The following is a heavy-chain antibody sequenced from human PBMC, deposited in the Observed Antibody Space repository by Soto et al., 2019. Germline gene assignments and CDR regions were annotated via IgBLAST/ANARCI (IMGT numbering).Heavy chain of an antibody. Sequence: LSLTCTVSGDSIGTTHSYWAWIRQSPGKGLEWIGNIHYSGSTYYMPSLRSRVTLSVDTSKNQFSLRLTSVTAEDTAVYYCARHEGNGNVWPLDYWGQGILVIVSS. J-gene: IGHJ4*02. CDR3: ARHEGNGNVWPLDY. CDR1: GDSIGTTHSY. V-gene: IGHV4-39*01. D-gene: IGHD2-8*01. CDR2: IHYSGST.